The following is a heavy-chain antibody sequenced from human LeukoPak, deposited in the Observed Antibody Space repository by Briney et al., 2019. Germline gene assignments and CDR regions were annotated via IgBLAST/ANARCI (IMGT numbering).Heavy chain of an antibody. J-gene: IGHJ6*03. V-gene: IGHV3-48*03. CDR3: ASQLRFLEWPGGYMDV. CDR1: GFTFSSYE. CDR2: ISSSGSTI. D-gene: IGHD3-3*01. Sequence: GGSLRLSCAASGFTFSSYEMNWVRQAPGKGLEWVSYISSSGSTIYYADSVKGRFTISRDNAKNSLYLQMNSLRAEDTAVYCCASQLRFLEWPGGYMDVWGKGTTVTVSS.